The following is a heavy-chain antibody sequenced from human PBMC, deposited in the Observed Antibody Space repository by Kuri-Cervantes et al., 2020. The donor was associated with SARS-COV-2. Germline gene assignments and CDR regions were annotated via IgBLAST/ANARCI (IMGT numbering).Heavy chain of an antibody. Sequence: GESLKISCAASGFPFSSYEINWVRQAPGRGLEWLSYISNTGSTIYYADSVKGRFTISRDNAKNSLYLQMNSLRAEDTAVYYCARGWDHYYYYYMDVWGKGTTVTVSS. J-gene: IGHJ6*03. CDR1: GFPFSSYE. CDR2: ISNTGSTI. D-gene: IGHD1-26*01. V-gene: IGHV3-48*03. CDR3: ARGWDHYYYYYMDV.